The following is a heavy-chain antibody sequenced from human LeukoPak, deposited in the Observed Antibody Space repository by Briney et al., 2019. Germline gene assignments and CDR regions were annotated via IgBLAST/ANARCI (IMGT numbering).Heavy chain of an antibody. V-gene: IGHV4-59*01. CDR3: ARGRAYYYGSGSPDYYYYYMDV. CDR1: GGSISGYY. CDR2: IYYTGST. D-gene: IGHD3-10*01. Sequence: SETLSLTCTVSGGSISGYYWSWIRQSPGKGLESIGFIYYTGSTNYNPSLNSRVTISLDTSKNQFSLKLSSVTAADTAVYYCARGRAYYYGSGSPDYYYYYMDVWGKGTTVTVSS. J-gene: IGHJ6*03.